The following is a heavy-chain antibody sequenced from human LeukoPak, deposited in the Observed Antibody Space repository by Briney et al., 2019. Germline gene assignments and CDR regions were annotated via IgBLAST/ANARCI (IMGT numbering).Heavy chain of an antibody. V-gene: IGHV3-53*01. J-gene: IGHJ4*02. CDR3: ARWFCTSTSCYYDY. Sequence: PGGSLSLSCAASGLTVSSNYMSWVRQAPGMGLEWVSIIYSDGTTYYVDSVKGRFTISRDNSKNTLYLQMNSLRAEDTAVYYCARWFCTSTSCYYDYWGQGTLVTVSS. D-gene: IGHD2-2*01. CDR1: GLTVSSNY. CDR2: IYSDGTT.